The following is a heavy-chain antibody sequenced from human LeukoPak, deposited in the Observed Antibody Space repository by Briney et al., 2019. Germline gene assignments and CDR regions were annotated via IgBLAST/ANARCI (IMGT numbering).Heavy chain of an antibody. J-gene: IGHJ4*02. D-gene: IGHD6-13*01. V-gene: IGHV3-30*03. Sequence: GGSLRLSCAASGFTFSSYGMHWVRQAPGKGLEWVAVISYDGSNKYYADSVKGRFTISRDNSKNSLYLQMNSLRAEDTAVYYCARDPRIAAAGHFDYWGQGTLVTVSS. CDR3: ARDPRIAAAGHFDY. CDR2: ISYDGSNK. CDR1: GFTFSSYG.